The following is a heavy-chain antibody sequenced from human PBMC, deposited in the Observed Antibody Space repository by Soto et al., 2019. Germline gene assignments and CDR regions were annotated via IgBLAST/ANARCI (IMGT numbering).Heavy chain of an antibody. CDR2: VSHSGRT. CDR1: GGSISPYS. CDR3: ARLLGGYDDYGGWFAP. J-gene: IGHJ5*02. Sequence: QVHLVESGPGLVKPSETLSLTCTISGGSISPYSWTWIRQSPGKGLEWIVYVSHSGRTFYTPSLKSRLTMSLDASRSQSSLRLKSVSAADTAVYYCARLLGGYDDYGGWFAPWGQGTLVTVSS. D-gene: IGHD4-17*01. V-gene: IGHV4-59*01.